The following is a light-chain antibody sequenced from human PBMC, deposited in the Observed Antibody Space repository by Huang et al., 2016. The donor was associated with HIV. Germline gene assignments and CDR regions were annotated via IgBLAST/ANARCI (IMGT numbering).Light chain of an antibody. CDR2: WAS. J-gene: IGKJ1*01. CDR3: HQYYETPGT. Sequence: DIVMTQSPYSLAVSLGESATITCKSSQNILNSYTNKNYLAWYQNKSGHPPRLLIYWASNRESGVPERFSGSGYGTDFTLTINSLQSEDMAFYYCHQYYETPGTFGQGTQVEIK. CDR1: QNILNSYTNKNY. V-gene: IGKV4-1*01.